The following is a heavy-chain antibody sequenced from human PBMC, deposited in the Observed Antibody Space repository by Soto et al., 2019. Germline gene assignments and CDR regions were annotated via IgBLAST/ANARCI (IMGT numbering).Heavy chain of an antibody. J-gene: IGHJ5*02. V-gene: IGHV4-39*01. D-gene: IGHD6-13*01. CDR1: GGSISSSSYY. CDR3: AGVAAAADNWFDP. Sequence: SETLSLTCTVSGGSISSSSYYWGWIRQPPGKGLEWIGSIYYSGSTYYNPSLKSRVTISVDTSKNQFSLKLSSVTAADTAVYYCAGVAAAADNWFDPWGQGALVTVSS. CDR2: IYYSGST.